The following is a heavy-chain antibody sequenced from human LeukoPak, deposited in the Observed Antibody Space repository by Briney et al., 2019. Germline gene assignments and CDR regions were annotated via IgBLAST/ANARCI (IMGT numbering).Heavy chain of an antibody. CDR1: GFTFSSYW. D-gene: IGHD1-14*01. V-gene: IGHV3-74*01. CDR3: ARSNQADDY. J-gene: IGHJ4*02. CDR2: INPGGSSI. Sequence: QPGRSPRLSCAASGFTFSSYWMHWVRQVPGKGLVWVARINPGGSSITYADSVKGRFTISGDNAKNTLYLQMDSLRAEDTGVYYCARSNQADDYWGQGTLVTVSS.